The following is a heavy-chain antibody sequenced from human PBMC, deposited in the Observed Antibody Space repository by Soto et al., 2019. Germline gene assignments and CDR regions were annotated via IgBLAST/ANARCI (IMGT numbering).Heavy chain of an antibody. CDR3: ARALDSGYSPFYFDY. V-gene: IGHV1-69*13. CDR2: IIPIFGTA. J-gene: IGHJ4*02. CDR1: GGTFSSYA. D-gene: IGHD3-22*01. Sequence: EASVKVSCKASGGTFSSYAIIWVRQAPGQGLEWMGGIIPIFGTANYAQKFQGRVTITADESTSTAYMELSSLRSEDTAVYYCARALDSGYSPFYFDYWGQGTLVTVSS.